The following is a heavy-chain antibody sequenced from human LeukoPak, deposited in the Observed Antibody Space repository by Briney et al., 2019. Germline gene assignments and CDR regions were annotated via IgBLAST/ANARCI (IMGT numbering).Heavy chain of an antibody. V-gene: IGHV1-69*05. Sequence: SVKVSCKASGGTFSSYAISWVRQAPGQGLEWMGGIIPIFGTANYAQKFQGRVTITTDESTSKAYMELSSLRSEDTAVYYCAREPSKYSSSSADYWGQGTLVTVSS. D-gene: IGHD6-6*01. CDR1: GGTFSSYA. CDR3: AREPSKYSSSSADY. J-gene: IGHJ4*02. CDR2: IIPIFGTA.